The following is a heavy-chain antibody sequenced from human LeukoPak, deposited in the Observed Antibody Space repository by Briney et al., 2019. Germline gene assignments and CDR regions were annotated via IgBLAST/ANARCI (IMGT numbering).Heavy chain of an antibody. CDR2: IKQDGSEK. J-gene: IGHJ4*02. CDR3: ARDFVPPSYYYDSSGYYY. CDR1: GFTFSSYW. V-gene: IGHV3-7*01. Sequence: GGSLRLSCAAAGFTFSSYWMSLVRQAPGKGLEWVANIKQDGSEKYYVDSVKGRFTISRDNAKNSLYLQMNSLRAEDTAVYYCARDFVPPSYYYDSSGYYYWGQGTLVTVSS. D-gene: IGHD3-22*01.